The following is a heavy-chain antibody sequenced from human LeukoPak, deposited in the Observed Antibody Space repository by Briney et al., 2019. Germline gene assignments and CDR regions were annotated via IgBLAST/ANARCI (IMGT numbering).Heavy chain of an antibody. Sequence: GASVKVSCKASGCSFDRYGISWVRQAPGQGLEWLGWIGAFNGNTNYAQNLQGRVTMTADTSTTTAYMELRSLSSDDTAVYYCARDFLSYDGSENHFEDTFGIWGQGTMVTVSS. D-gene: IGHD3-22*01. CDR3: ARDFLSYDGSENHFEDTFGI. V-gene: IGHV1-18*01. J-gene: IGHJ3*02. CDR2: IGAFNGNT. CDR1: GCSFDRYG.